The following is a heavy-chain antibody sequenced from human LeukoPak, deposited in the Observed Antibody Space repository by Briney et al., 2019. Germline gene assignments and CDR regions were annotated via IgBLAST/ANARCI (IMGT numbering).Heavy chain of an antibody. Sequence: PSETLSLTCTISGASINGYYWSWIRQPAGKGLEWIGRIYGSGSTNYNPSLESRVTVPSDTSKNHFSLQLRSVTAADTAVYYCSRDMVRDTLMYWFDPWGPGILVTVSS. CDR3: SRDMVRDTLMYWFDP. CDR2: IYGSGST. V-gene: IGHV4-4*07. D-gene: IGHD3-10*01. CDR1: GASINGYY. J-gene: IGHJ5*02.